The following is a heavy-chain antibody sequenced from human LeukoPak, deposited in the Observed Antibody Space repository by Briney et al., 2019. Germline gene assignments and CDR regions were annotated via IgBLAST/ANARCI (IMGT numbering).Heavy chain of an antibody. CDR2: IRYDGNNK. J-gene: IGHJ4*02. Sequence: GGSLRLSCAASEFTFSSFGMHWVRQAPGKRLEWVAFIRYDGNNKYYADSVRGRFTISRDNSKNTLYLEMNSLRAEDTAVYYCAKDQYYCDTSGYPIYWGQGTLGTASS. D-gene: IGHD3-22*01. CDR1: EFTFSSFG. V-gene: IGHV3-30*02. CDR3: AKDQYYCDTSGYPIY.